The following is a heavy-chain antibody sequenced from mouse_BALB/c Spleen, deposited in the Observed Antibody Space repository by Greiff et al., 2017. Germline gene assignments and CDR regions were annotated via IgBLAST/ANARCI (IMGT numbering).Heavy chain of an antibody. CDR1: GYTFTSYV. J-gene: IGHJ2*01. Sequence: EVQLHQSGPELVKPGASVKMSCKASGYTFTSYVMHWVKQKPGQGLEWIGYINPYNDGTKYNEKFKGKATLTSDKSSSTAYMELSSLTSEDSAVYYCARPDYYGSSYFDYWGQGTTLTVSS. D-gene: IGHD1-1*01. CDR3: ARPDYYGSSYFDY. CDR2: INPYNDGT. V-gene: IGHV1-14*01.